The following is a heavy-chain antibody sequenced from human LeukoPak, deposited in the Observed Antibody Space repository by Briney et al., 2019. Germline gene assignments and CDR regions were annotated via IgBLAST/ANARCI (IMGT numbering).Heavy chain of an antibody. Sequence: GASVKVSCKASGGTFSSYAISWVRQAPGQGLEWMGGIIPIFGTANYAQKFQGRVTITADESASTAYMKLSSLRSEDTAVYYCARVTLRGLGNWFDPWGQGTLVTVSS. D-gene: IGHD3-10*01. J-gene: IGHJ5*02. V-gene: IGHV1-69*13. CDR1: GGTFSSYA. CDR3: ARVTLRGLGNWFDP. CDR2: IIPIFGTA.